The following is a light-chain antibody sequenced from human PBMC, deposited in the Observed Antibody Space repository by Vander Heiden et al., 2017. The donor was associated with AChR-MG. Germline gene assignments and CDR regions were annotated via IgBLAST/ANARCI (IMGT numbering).Light chain of an antibody. Sequence: DIVFTQSPATLSLSPGERATRSCRASQSVSSYLAWYQQKPGQAPRLLIYDASNRATGIPARFSGSGSGTDFTLTISSREPEDFAVYYCQQRSNWPTFGGGTKVEIK. CDR2: DAS. CDR3: QQRSNWPT. V-gene: IGKV3-11*01. CDR1: QSVSSY. J-gene: IGKJ4*01.